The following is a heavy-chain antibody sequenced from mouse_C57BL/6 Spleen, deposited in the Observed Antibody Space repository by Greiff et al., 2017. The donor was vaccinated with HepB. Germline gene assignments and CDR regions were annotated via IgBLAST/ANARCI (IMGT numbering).Heavy chain of an antibody. V-gene: IGHV2-6-1*01. CDR2: IWSDGST. CDR3: ARHPPGLGAMDY. J-gene: IGHJ4*01. D-gene: IGHD3-2*02. Sequence: VKLMESGPGLVAPSQSLSITCTVSGFSLTSYGVHWVRQPPGKGLEWLVVIWSDGSTTYNSALKSRLSISKDNSKSQVFLKMNSLQTDDTAMYYCARHPPGLGAMDYWGQGTSVTVSS. CDR1: GFSLTSYG.